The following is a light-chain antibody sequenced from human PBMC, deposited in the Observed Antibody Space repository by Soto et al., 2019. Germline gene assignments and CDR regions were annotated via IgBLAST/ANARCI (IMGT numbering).Light chain of an antibody. CDR1: SSNIGRDP. V-gene: IGLV1-44*01. CDR3: AGWDGSLRGFV. J-gene: IGLJ1*01. CDR2: DNN. Sequence: QSVLTQPPSASGTPGQRVTISCSGSSSNIGRDPVNWYQELPGTAPKLLIYDNNQRPSGVPDRFSGSKSGTSASPAISGLQSEDEADYFCAGWDGSLRGFVFGTGTKVNVL.